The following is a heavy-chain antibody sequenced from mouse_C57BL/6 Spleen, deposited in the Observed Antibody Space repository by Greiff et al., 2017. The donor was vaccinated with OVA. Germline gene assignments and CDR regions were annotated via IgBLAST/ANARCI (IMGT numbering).Heavy chain of an antibody. J-gene: IGHJ2*01. D-gene: IGHD2-3*01. Sequence: QVQLKQPGAELVKPGASVKLSCKASGYTFTSYWMHWVKQRPGRGLEGIGRIDPNSGGTKYNEKFKSKATLTVDKPSSTAYMQLSSLTSEDSAVYYCAREGWLLLDYWGQGTTLTVSS. CDR2: IDPNSGGT. CDR3: AREGWLLLDY. V-gene: IGHV1-72*01. CDR1: GYTFTSYW.